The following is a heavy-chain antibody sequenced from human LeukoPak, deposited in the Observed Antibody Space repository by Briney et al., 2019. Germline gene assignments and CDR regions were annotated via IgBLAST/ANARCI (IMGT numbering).Heavy chain of an antibody. CDR3: ATARYCSSTSCYTAFDY. J-gene: IGHJ4*02. CDR2: IIPIFGTA. V-gene: IGHV1-69*13. D-gene: IGHD2-2*02. Sequence: ASVKVSCKASGGTFSSYAISWVRQAPGQGLEWMGGIIPIFGTANYAQKFQGRVTITADESTSTAYMELSSLRSEDTAVYYCATARYCSSTSCYTAFDYWGQGTLVTVSS. CDR1: GGTFSSYA.